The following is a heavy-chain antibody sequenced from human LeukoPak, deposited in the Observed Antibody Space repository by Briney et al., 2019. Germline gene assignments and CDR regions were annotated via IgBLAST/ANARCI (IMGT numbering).Heavy chain of an antibody. Sequence: ASVTVSCKASGYTFTSYGISWVRQAPGQGLEWVGWISAYNGNTNYAQKLQGRVTMTTDTSTSTAYMELRSLRSDDTAVYYCASVGHSYGYVYWGQGTLVTVSS. J-gene: IGHJ4*02. CDR1: GYTFTSYG. D-gene: IGHD5-18*01. CDR3: ASVGHSYGYVY. CDR2: ISAYNGNT. V-gene: IGHV1-18*01.